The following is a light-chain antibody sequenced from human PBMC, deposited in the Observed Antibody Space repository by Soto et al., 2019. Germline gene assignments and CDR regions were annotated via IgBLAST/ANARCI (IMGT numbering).Light chain of an antibody. CDR1: ESVSTN. CDR2: GAS. Sequence: EIVMTQSPATLSVSPGEGATLSCRASESVSTNLAWYQQKPGQAPRLLIYGASSRATGIPTRFSGSGSGTELTLSISSLQAEDFAVYFCQQYINWPPWTFGQGTKVEI. V-gene: IGKV3-15*01. CDR3: QQYINWPPWT. J-gene: IGKJ1*01.